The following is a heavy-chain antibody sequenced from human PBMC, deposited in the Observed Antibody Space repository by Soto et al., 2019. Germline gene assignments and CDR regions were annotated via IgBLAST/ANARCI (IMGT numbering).Heavy chain of an antibody. CDR3: ARDSNYDAFDY. J-gene: IGHJ4*02. CDR2: INPNSGGT. CDR1: GYTFTDYF. Sequence: ASVKVSCKASGYTFTDYFIHWVRQAPGQGLEWMGWINPNSGGTKYGQKFQGRVTMTRDTSISTAYMELSRLTSDDTAVYSCARDSNYDAFDYWGQGTLVTVSS. D-gene: IGHD4-4*01. V-gene: IGHV1-2*02.